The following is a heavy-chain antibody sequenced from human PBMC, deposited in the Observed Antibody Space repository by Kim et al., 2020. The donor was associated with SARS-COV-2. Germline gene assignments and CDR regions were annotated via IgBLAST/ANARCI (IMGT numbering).Heavy chain of an antibody. J-gene: IGHJ5*02. V-gene: IGHV6-1*01. D-gene: IGHD6-13*01. Sequence: VYVKSRITTNPDTSKNQFSLQLNSVTPEDTAVYYCARGGIAAASFGRFDPWGQGTLVTVSS. CDR3: ARGGIAAASFGRFDP.